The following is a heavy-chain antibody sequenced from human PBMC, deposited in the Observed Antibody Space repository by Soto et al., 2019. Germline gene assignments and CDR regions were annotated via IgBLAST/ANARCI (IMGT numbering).Heavy chain of an antibody. Sequence: GGSLRLSCAASGFTFSSYAMHWFRQAPGKGLEWVAVISYDGSNKYYADSVKGRFTISRDNSKNTLYLQMNSLRAEDTAVYYCARDALLEWLSSFYYYYYGMDVWGQGTTVTVSS. V-gene: IGHV3-30-3*01. CDR1: GFTFSSYA. CDR3: ARDALLEWLSSFYYYYYGMDV. CDR2: ISYDGSNK. D-gene: IGHD3-3*01. J-gene: IGHJ6*02.